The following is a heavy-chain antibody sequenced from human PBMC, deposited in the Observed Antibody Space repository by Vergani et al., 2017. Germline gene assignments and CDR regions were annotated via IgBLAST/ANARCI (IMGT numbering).Heavy chain of an antibody. CDR3: ARADWIQLWAPLDD. CDR2: ISYDGSNK. V-gene: IGHV3-30-3*01. Sequence: QVQLVESGGGVVQPGRSLRLSCAASGFTFSSYAMHWVRQAPGKGLEWVAVISYDGSNKYYADSVKGRFTISRDNSKNTLYLQMNSLRAEDTAVYYCARADWIQLWAPLDDWGQGTLVTVSS. D-gene: IGHD5-18*01. J-gene: IGHJ4*02. CDR1: GFTFSSYA.